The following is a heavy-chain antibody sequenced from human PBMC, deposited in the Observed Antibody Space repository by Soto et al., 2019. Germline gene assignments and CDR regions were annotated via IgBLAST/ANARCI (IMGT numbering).Heavy chain of an antibody. CDR2: IYYSGST. V-gene: IGHV4-59*11. J-gene: IGHJ4*02. D-gene: IGHD2-2*03. CDR3: ASGWMAAFDN. Sequence: SETLSLTCNVTGDSIKTHYWSRIRQAPGKGLEWIGYIYYSGSTLYNPSLKRRVTISADTAKNQFSLRLTSLTAADTAVYYCASGWMAAFDNWGQGTLVTVSS. CDR1: GDSIKTHY.